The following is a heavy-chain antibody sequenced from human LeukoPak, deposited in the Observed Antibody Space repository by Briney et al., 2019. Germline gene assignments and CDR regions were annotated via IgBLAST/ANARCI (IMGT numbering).Heavy chain of an antibody. CDR2: FDPEDGET. CDR1: GYTLTELS. CDR3: AIPYCSSTSCYVENWFDP. D-gene: IGHD2-2*01. V-gene: IGHV1-24*01. J-gene: IGHJ5*02. Sequence: GASVNVSCKVSGYTLTELSMHWVRQAPGKGLEWMGGFDPEDGETIYAQKFQGRVTMTEDTSTDTAYMELSGLRSEDTAVYYCAIPYCSSTSCYVENWFDPWGQGTLVTVSS.